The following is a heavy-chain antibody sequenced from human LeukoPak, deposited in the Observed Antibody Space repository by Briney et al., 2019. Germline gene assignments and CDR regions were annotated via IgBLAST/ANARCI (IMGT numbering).Heavy chain of an antibody. Sequence: GGSLRLSCAASGFTVSSNYMSCVRQAPGKGLEWVSVIYSGGSTYYADSVKGRFTISRDNSKNTLYLQMNSLRAEDTAVYYCARDSNWNYFDYWGQGTLVTVSS. D-gene: IGHD1-20*01. CDR1: GFTVSSNY. V-gene: IGHV3-66*01. J-gene: IGHJ4*02. CDR2: IYSGGST. CDR3: ARDSNWNYFDY.